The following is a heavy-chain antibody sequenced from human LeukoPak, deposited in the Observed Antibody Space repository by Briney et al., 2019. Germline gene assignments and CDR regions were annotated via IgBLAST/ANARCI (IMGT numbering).Heavy chain of an antibody. CDR1: GGSISSSSYY. V-gene: IGHV4-39*01. J-gene: IGHJ4*02. D-gene: IGHD6-19*01. CDR2: IYYSGST. Sequence: PSETLSLTCTVSGGSISSSSYYWGWIRQPPGKGLEWIGSIYYSGSTYYNPSLKSRVTISVNTSKNQFSLKLSSVTAADTAVYYCARHASGWYYFDYWGQGTLVTVSS. CDR3: ARHASGWYYFDY.